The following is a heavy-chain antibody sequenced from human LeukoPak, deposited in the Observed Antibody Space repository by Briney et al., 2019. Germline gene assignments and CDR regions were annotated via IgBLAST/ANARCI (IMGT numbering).Heavy chain of an antibody. CDR2: ISGSGGST. CDR3: AKSLLGNYYDSSGYRASAFDI. V-gene: IGHV3-23*01. Sequence: GGSLRLSXAASGFTFSSYAMSWVRQAPGKGLEWVSAISGSGGSTYYADSVKGRFTISRDNSKNTLYLQMNSLRAEDTAVYYRAKSLLGNYYDSSGYRASAFDIWGQGTMVTVSS. J-gene: IGHJ3*02. CDR1: GFTFSSYA. D-gene: IGHD3-22*01.